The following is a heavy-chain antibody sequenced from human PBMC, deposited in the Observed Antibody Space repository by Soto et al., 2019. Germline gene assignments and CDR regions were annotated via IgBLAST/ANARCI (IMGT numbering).Heavy chain of an antibody. Sequence: QVQLQQWGAGLLKPSETLSLTCAVNGGSFSGYYWNWIRQSAGKGLEWIGRVHHSGTTNYNPSLKSRLTISLDTSKNHFSLQLNSVTVAYTAMYYCVRQKGFFDWSSHVTGPGGMDVWGQGTSVTVSS. CDR2: VHHSGTT. CDR3: VRQKGFFDWSSHVTGPGGMDV. V-gene: IGHV4-34*01. D-gene: IGHD3-9*01. J-gene: IGHJ6*02. CDR1: GGSFSGYY.